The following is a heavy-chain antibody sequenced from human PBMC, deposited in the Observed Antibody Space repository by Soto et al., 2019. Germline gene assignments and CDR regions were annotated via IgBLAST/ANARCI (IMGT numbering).Heavy chain of an antibody. Sequence: GGSLRLSCAASGFTFSSYGMHWVRQAPGKGLEWVAVISYDGSNKYYADSVKGRFTISRDNSKNTLYLQMNSLRAEDTAVYYCAKTYTRLYYYYMDVWGKGTTVTVSS. CDR1: GFTFSSYG. CDR2: ISYDGSNK. J-gene: IGHJ6*03. V-gene: IGHV3-30*18. D-gene: IGHD1-1*01. CDR3: AKTYTRLYYYYMDV.